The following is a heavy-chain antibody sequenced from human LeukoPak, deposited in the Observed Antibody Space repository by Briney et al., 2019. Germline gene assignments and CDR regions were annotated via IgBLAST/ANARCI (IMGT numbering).Heavy chain of an antibody. J-gene: IGHJ4*02. CDR3: AKDAQRGFDFSNSLES. CDR2: IWSDGTDK. Sequence: PGGSLRLSCATSGFTFSNYGMRWVRQAPGKGLEWVAVIWSDGTDKYYGDSVKGRFTISRDNSKKTVYLQMNSLRVEDTAVYYCAKDAQRGFDFSNSLESWGQGTLVTVSS. CDR1: GFTFSNYG. V-gene: IGHV3-33*06. D-gene: IGHD4-11*01.